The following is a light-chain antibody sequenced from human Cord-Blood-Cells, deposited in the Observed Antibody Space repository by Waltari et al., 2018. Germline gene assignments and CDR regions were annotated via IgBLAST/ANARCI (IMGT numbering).Light chain of an antibody. J-gene: IGKJ1*01. CDR2: CAS. CDR3: QQYGSSPWT. Sequence: EIVLTQSPGPLSLSSGERATLSCRASQSVSSSYLAGYQQKPGPAPTLLIYCASSRATGIPDRFSGSGSGTDFTLTISRLEPEDFAVYYCQQYGSSPWTFGEGTKVEIK. CDR1: QSVSSSY. V-gene: IGKV3-20*01.